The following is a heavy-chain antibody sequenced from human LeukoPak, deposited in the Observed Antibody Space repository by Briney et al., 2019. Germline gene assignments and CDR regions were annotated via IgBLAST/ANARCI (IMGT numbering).Heavy chain of an antibody. J-gene: IGHJ4*02. D-gene: IGHD4-17*01. CDR1: GFTFSSFA. V-gene: IGHV3-33*08. CDR2: IWYDGSNK. CDR3: ARDPGDSDSFDY. Sequence: GSLRLSCSASGFTFSSFAMHWVRQAPGKGLEWVAVIWYDGSNKYYADSVKGRFTISRDNSKNTLYLQMNSLRAEDTAVYYCARDPGDSDSFDYWGQGTLVTVSS.